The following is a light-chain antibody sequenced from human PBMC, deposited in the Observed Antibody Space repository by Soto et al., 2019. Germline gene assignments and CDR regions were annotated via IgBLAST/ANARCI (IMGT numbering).Light chain of an antibody. J-gene: IGKJ3*01. V-gene: IGKV1-27*01. CDR2: AAS. CDR1: QGIAFY. Sequence: DVQMTQSPSSLSASVGDTVTITCRASQGIAFYLAWFQQRPGQAPNLLISAASNLQSGVPSRFRGSGSGTDFTLTISSLQPEDVATYYCQKYDTAPFTFGPGTRVEVK. CDR3: QKYDTAPFT.